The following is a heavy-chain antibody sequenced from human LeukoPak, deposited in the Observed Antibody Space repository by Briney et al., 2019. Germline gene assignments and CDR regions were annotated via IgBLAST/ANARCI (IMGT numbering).Heavy chain of an antibody. J-gene: IGHJ4*02. Sequence: PGGSLRLSCVASGFTFSNYWMTWVRQAPGKGLEWVANIEQDGGEKYSVDSVKGRFTISRDNAKNSLYLQMNSLRGEDTAVYYCARVRKGYDYVWGSRDYYLDYWGQGTLVTVSS. CDR1: GFTFSNYW. D-gene: IGHD3-16*01. CDR2: IEQDGGEK. CDR3: ARVRKGYDYVWGSRDYYLDY. V-gene: IGHV3-7*01.